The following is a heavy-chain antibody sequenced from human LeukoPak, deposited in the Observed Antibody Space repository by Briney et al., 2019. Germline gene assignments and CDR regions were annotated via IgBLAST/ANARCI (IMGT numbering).Heavy chain of an antibody. J-gene: IGHJ4*02. CDR3: ARVGGWYRYFFDY. V-gene: IGHV1-46*01. Sequence: ASVRVSYRASGYTFTNYHMHWVRQAPGKGREWMGVITPSEGSTNYAQKFHGRVTMTRDMSTSTVYIELSSLRSEDTAVYYCARVGGWYRYFFDYWGQGTLLTVSS. CDR1: GYTFTNYH. CDR2: ITPSEGST. D-gene: IGHD6-19*01.